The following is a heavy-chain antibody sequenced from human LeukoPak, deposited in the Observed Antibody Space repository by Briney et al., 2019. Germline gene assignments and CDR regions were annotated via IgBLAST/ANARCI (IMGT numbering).Heavy chain of an antibody. V-gene: IGHV4-38-2*01. Sequence: SETLSLTCAVSGYSISTGYYWGWIRQSPGKGLEWIGNIYHSGITRYNPSLQGRVTLSVDTSKNQFSLNLNSVTAADTAVYYCTRFSTASSRPAYYWGQGTLVIVSS. CDR2: IYHSGIT. J-gene: IGHJ4*02. CDR1: GYSISTGYY. D-gene: IGHD2-21*01. CDR3: TRFSTASSRPAYY.